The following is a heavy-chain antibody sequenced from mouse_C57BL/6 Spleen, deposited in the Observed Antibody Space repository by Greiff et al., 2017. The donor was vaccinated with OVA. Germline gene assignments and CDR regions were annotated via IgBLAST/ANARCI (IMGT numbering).Heavy chain of an antibody. Sequence: QVQLQQSGAELVRPGTSVKVSCKASGYAFTNYLIEWVKQRPGQGLEWIGVINPGSGGTNYNEKFKGKATLTADKSSSTAYMQLSSLTSEDSAVYVCARYGTTVVGGFDYWGQGTTLTVSS. CDR1: GYAFTNYL. J-gene: IGHJ2*01. CDR3: ARYGTTVVGGFDY. V-gene: IGHV1-54*01. D-gene: IGHD1-1*01. CDR2: INPGSGGT.